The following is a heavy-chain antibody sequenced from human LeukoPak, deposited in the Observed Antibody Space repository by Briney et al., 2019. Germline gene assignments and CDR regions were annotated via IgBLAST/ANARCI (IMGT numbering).Heavy chain of an antibody. CDR3: ARSYGAYYWYFDL. Sequence: GASVKVSCTASGYTFTSYYMHWVRQAPGQGLEWMGIVNPSGGSTSYAQKFQGRVTMTRDTSTSTVYMELSSLRSEDTAVYYCARSYGAYYWYFDLWGRGTLVTVSS. J-gene: IGHJ2*01. D-gene: IGHD5-18*01. CDR1: GYTFTSYY. V-gene: IGHV1-46*01. CDR2: VNPSGGST.